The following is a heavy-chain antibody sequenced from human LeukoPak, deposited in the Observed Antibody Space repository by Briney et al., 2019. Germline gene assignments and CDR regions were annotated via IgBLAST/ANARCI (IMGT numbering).Heavy chain of an antibody. CDR3: AREVAAAGALDY. V-gene: IGHV3-11*06. J-gene: IGHJ4*02. Sequence: GGSVRLSCAASGFTFSDYYMSWIRQAPGKGLEWVSYISSSSSYTNYADSVKGRFTISRDNAKNSLYLQMNSLRAEDTAVYYCAREVAAAGALDYWGQGTLVTVSS. CDR2: ISSSSSYT. D-gene: IGHD6-13*01. CDR1: GFTFSDYY.